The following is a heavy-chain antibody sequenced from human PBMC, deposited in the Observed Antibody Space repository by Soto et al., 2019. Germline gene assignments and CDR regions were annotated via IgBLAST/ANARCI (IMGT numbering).Heavy chain of an antibody. D-gene: IGHD3-22*01. CDR1: GDSISTFY. Sequence: PSETLSLTCTVSGDSISTFYWGWMRHSPGKELEWIGYVYYTGSTNYNPSPKSRVTISVDRSKNQFSLKLTSANAADTAVYYCARGRTVRNYADDSSEYFYFFDYRGQGX. J-gene: IGHJ4*02. V-gene: IGHV4-59*01. CDR2: VYYTGST. CDR3: ARGRTVRNYADDSSEYFYFFDY.